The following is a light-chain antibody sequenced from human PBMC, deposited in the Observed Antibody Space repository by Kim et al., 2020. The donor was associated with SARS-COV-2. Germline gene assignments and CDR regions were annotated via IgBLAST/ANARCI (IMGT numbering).Light chain of an antibody. CDR2: DTS. CDR3: QQYDILPIT. CDR1: QDIHNY. V-gene: IGKV1-33*01. J-gene: IGKJ5*01. Sequence: DIQMTQSPSSLSASVGDSVTITCQASQDIHNYLNWYQQKAGKAPELLIYDTSNLKTGVPSRFSGSVSGTDFTFTISSLQPEDIATYYCQQYDILPITFGQGTRLEIK.